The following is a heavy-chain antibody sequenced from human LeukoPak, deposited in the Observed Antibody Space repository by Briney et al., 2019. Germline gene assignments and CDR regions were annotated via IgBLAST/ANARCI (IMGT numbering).Heavy chain of an antibody. Sequence: GGSLRLSCAASGFTFSSYAMSWVRQAPGKGLEWVSYISSSGSTIYYADSVKGRFTISRDNAKNSLYLQMNSLRAEDTAVYYCAYDSSGYGPNDYWGQGTLVTVSS. CDR3: AYDSSGYGPNDY. V-gene: IGHV3-48*04. CDR2: ISSSGSTI. D-gene: IGHD3-22*01. J-gene: IGHJ4*02. CDR1: GFTFSSYA.